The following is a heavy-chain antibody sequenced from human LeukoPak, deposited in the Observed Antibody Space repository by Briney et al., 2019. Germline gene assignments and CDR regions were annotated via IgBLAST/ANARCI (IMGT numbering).Heavy chain of an antibody. Sequence: PGGSLRLSCAASGFTVSSNYMSWVHQAPGKGLEWVGRIKSKTDGGTTDYAAPVKGRFTISRDDSKNTLYLQMNSLKTEDTAVYYCTTGESDYWGQGTLVTVSS. CDR2: IKSKTDGGTT. CDR1: GFTVSSNY. CDR3: TTGESDY. V-gene: IGHV3-15*01. J-gene: IGHJ4*02.